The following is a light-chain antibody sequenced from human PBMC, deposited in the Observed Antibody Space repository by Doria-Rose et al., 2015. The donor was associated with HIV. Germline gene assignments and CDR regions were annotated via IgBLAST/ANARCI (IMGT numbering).Light chain of an antibody. V-gene: IGLV2-14*03. J-gene: IGLJ1*01. CDR3: SSYRTGEFYV. Sequence: QPVLPQPASVSGCPGQSTTISCTGANSDVGVYNYVSWNQQHPGTAPKLMIYDVSKWPSGVSNRFSGSKSGNTASLTISGLQAEDEADYYCSSYRTGEFYVFGTGTKVTVL. CDR1: NSDVGVYNY. CDR2: DVS.